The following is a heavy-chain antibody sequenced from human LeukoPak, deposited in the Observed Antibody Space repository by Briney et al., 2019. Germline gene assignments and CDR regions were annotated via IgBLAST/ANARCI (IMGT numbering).Heavy chain of an antibody. Sequence: GGSLRLSCAASGFPFNAYWMTWVRQAPGKGLEWVANIRQDGDTKYYVDSVKGRFTISRDNSKNTLYLQMNSLRAEDTAVYYCARDRTRDGYNQGRVFDYWGQGTLVTVSS. D-gene: IGHD5-24*01. J-gene: IGHJ4*02. CDR2: IRQDGDTK. V-gene: IGHV3-7*01. CDR1: GFPFNAYW. CDR3: ARDRTRDGYNQGRVFDY.